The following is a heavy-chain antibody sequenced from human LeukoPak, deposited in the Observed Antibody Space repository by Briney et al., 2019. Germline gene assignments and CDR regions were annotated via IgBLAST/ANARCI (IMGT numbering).Heavy chain of an antibody. V-gene: IGHV1-8*01. CDR2: MDPNSGNT. CDR3: ARGRCVGSTNCYYFDS. D-gene: IGHD2-2*01. Sequence: ASVKVSCKASGYTFTTYDINWVRQATGQGLEWMGWMDPNSGNTGYAQKFQGRVTITRDTSASTAYMELSSLRSEDTAVYYCARGRCVGSTNCYYFDSWGQGTLVTVSS. CDR1: GYTFTTYD. J-gene: IGHJ4*02.